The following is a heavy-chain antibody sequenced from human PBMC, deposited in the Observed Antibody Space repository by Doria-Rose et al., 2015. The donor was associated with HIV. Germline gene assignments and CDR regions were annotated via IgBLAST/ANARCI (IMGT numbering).Heavy chain of an antibody. CDR1: GVSLSSPGMG. CDR2: IFSDDER. D-gene: IGHD6-13*01. CDR3: ARIKSSRWYHKYYFDF. Sequence: QVQLVQSGPVLVKPTETLTLTCTVSGVSLSSPGMGVSWIRQPPRKALEWLANIFSDDERSYKPSLKSRLTISRGTSKSQVVLTMTDMDPVDTATYYCARIKSSRWYHKYYFDFWGQGTLVIVSA. J-gene: IGHJ4*02. V-gene: IGHV2-26*01.